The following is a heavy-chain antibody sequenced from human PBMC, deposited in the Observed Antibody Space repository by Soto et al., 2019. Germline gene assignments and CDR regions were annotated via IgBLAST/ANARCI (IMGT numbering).Heavy chain of an antibody. J-gene: IGHJ4*02. CDR1: GFTFSNYA. D-gene: IGHD5-18*01. V-gene: IGHV3-23*01. Sequence: EVQLLESGGGLVQPGGSLRLSCAASGFTFSNYAMSWVRQAPGRGLEWVSAISGGGGGTYYADSVKGRFTISRDNSKNTLYLQMNSLRGEDTAVYYCAKGIYNYGPFPLDYWGQGTLVTVSS. CDR2: ISGGGGGT. CDR3: AKGIYNYGPFPLDY.